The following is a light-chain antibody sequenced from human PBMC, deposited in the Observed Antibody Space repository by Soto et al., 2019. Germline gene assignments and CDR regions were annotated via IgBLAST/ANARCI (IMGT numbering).Light chain of an antibody. V-gene: IGKV3-20*01. J-gene: IGKJ1*01. CDR2: DAS. CDR1: QSVSSY. CDR3: QVYGSSSKT. Sequence: EIVLAQSPATLSLSPGERATLSCRASQSVSSYLAWYQQKPGQAPRLLIYDASNRATGIPDRFSGSGSGTDFTLTISRLEPEDFAVYVCQVYGSSSKTFGQGTKVDIK.